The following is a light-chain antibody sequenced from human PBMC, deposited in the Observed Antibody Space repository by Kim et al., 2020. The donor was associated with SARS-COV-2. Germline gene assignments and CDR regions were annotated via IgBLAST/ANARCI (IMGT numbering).Light chain of an antibody. Sequence: GTVTLACGLSSGSVSTSYYPIWYRQTPGQAPRTLIYNTNARSSGVPDRFSGSILGNKAALTITGAQADDESDYYCVLYMMGSGIWVFGGGTQLTVL. CDR1: SGSVSTSYY. V-gene: IGLV8-61*01. CDR3: VLYMMGSGIWV. CDR2: NTN. J-gene: IGLJ3*02.